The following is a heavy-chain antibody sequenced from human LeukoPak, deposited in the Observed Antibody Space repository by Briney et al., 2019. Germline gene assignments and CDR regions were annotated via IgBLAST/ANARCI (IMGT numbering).Heavy chain of an antibody. J-gene: IGHJ5*02. CDR3: ARGRATVTTHWLDP. CDR2: TNPNSGNI. CDR1: GYTFTSYD. D-gene: IGHD4-11*01. V-gene: IGHV1-8*03. Sequence: ASVKVSCKASGYTFTSYDINWVRQATGHGLEWMGWTNPNSGNIAYAQKFQGRVTITRNTSINTAYMELSSLTSEDTAMYYCARGRATVTTHWLDPWGQGTLVAVSS.